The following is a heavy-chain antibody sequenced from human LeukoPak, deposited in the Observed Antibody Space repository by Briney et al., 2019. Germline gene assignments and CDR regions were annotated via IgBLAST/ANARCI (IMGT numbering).Heavy chain of an antibody. CDR2: ISYDGSNK. CDR3: AKDRRSSSSWLDY. V-gene: IGHV3-30*18. Sequence: PGRSLRLSCAASGFTFSSYGMHWVRQAPGKGLEWVAVISYDGSNKYYADSVKGRFTISRDNSKNTLYLQMNSLRAEDTAVYYCAKDRRSSSSWLDYWGQGTLVTVSS. J-gene: IGHJ4*02. D-gene: IGHD6-13*01. CDR1: GFTFSSYG.